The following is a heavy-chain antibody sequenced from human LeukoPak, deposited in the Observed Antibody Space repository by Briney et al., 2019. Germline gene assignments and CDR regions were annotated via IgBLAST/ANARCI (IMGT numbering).Heavy chain of an antibody. D-gene: IGHD3-3*01. V-gene: IGHV3-72*01. J-gene: IGHJ4*02. CDR1: GFTFSDHY. CDR2: TRNKANSYTT. Sequence: PGGSLRLSCAASGFTFSDHYMDWVRQAPGKGLEWVGRTRNKANSYTTEYAASVKGRFTISRDDSKNSLYLQMNSLKTEDTAVYYCARETYDFWSGYHFDYWGQGTLVTVSS. CDR3: ARETYDFWSGYHFDY.